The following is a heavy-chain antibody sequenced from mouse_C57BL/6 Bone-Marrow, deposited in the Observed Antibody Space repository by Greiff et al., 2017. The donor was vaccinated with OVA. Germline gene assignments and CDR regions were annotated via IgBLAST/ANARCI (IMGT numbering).Heavy chain of an antibody. CDR3: ARGGGLRYWYFDV. V-gene: IGHV5-4*01. D-gene: IGHD1-1*01. CDR1: GFTFSSYA. J-gene: IGHJ1*03. Sequence: EVQVVESGGGLVKPGGSLKLSCAASGFTFSSYAMSWVRQTPEKRLEWVATISDGGSYTYYPDNVKGRFTISRDNAKNNLYLQMSHLKSEDTAMYYCARGGGLRYWYFDVWGTGTTVTVSS. CDR2: ISDGGSYT.